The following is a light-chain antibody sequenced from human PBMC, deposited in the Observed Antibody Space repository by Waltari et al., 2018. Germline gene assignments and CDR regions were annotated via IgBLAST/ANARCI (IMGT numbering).Light chain of an antibody. V-gene: IGLV2-14*03. CDR3: SSQSSNNVVL. CDR2: DVS. CDR1: SSDVGSYNS. Sequence: QSALTQPASVSGSPGLSITISCTGISSDVGSYNSVSWYQAHPGQGPKVIVYDVSDRPSGVSARFSGSKSGNTASLTISGLQAEDEADYYCSSQSSNNVVLFGGGTKVTVL. J-gene: IGLJ3*02.